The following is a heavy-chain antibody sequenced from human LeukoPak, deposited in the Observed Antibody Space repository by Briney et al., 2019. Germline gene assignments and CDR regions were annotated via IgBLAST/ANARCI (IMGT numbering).Heavy chain of an antibody. CDR1: GFTVSSNY. CDR3: AKSVVVGATLPEQWSYYYYYGMDV. J-gene: IGHJ6*02. D-gene: IGHD1-26*01. CDR2: LSGSGGST. Sequence: PGGSLRLSCSASGFTVSSNYMSWVRQAPGKGLEWVSALSGSGGSTYDADSVKGRFTSSRDNSKNTLYLQMNSLSAEDTAVYYCAKSVVVGATLPEQWSYYYYYGMDVWGQGTTVTVSS. V-gene: IGHV3-23*01.